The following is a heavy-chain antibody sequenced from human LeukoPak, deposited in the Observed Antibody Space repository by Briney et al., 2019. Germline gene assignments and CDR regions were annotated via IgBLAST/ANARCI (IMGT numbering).Heavy chain of an antibody. CDR2: IYYSGST. CDR1: GGSISSYY. CDR3: AREPRMTAAFDI. D-gene: IGHD2-15*01. Sequence: KPSETLSLTCTVSGGSISSYYWSWIRQPPGKGLEWIGYIYYSGSTNYNPSLKSRVTISLDTSKNQFSLKLTSVTAADTAVYYCAREPRMTAAFDIWGQGTMVTVSS. J-gene: IGHJ3*02. V-gene: IGHV4-59*12.